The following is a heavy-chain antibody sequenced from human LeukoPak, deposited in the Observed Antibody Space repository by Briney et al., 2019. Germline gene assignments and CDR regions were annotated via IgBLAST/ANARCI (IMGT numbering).Heavy chain of an antibody. J-gene: IGHJ4*02. V-gene: IGHV4-34*01. D-gene: IGHD6-19*01. Sequence: KPSETLSLTCAVYGGSFSGYYWSWIRQPPGKGLEWIGEINHSRSTNYNPSLKSRVTISVDTSKNQFSLKLSSVTAADTAVYYCARGPARGIAVTRYWGQGTLVTVSS. CDR3: ARGPARGIAVTRY. CDR1: GGSFSGYY. CDR2: INHSRST.